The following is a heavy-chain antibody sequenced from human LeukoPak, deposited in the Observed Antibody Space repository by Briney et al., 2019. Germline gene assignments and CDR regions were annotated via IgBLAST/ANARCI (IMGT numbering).Heavy chain of an antibody. Sequence: SGPTLVKPTQTLTLTCTFSDFSLSTSGVNVGWIRQPPGKALEWLALIYWDDDKRYSPSLKSRLTITKDTSKNQVVLSLTNMDPVDTATSYCVYRRSSGGYFDFWGQGTLVTVSS. D-gene: IGHD3-22*01. J-gene: IGHJ4*02. V-gene: IGHV2-5*02. CDR2: IYWDDDK. CDR1: DFSLSTSGVN. CDR3: VYRRSSGGYFDF.